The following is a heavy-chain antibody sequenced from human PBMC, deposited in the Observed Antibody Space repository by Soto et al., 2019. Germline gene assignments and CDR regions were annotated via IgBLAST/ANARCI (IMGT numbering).Heavy chain of an antibody. CDR1: GFTFSGSA. D-gene: IGHD3-3*01. CDR2: IRSKANSYAT. J-gene: IGHJ4*02. CDR3: TSIIRSFDY. Sequence: EVQLVESGGGLVQPRGSLKLSCAASGFTFSGSAMHWVRQASGKGLEWVGRIRSKANSYATAYAASVKGRFTISRDDSKNTAYLQMNSLKTEDTAVYYGTSIIRSFDYWGQGTLVTVSS. V-gene: IGHV3-73*01.